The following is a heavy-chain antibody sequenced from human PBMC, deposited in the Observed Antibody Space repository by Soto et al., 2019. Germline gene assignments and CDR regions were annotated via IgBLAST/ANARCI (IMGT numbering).Heavy chain of an antibody. CDR1: GFTFRNYA. CDR2: IGRTGGST. CDR3: AKNPLFGQWLEPFDY. J-gene: IGHJ4*02. Sequence: GGSLRLSCGVSGFTFRNYAMSWVRQAPGKGLEWVSTIGRTGGSTYYADSAKGRFIISRDNSKNTLFLQMNALRAEDTAVYYCAKNPLFGQWLEPFDYWGQGTLVTVSS. V-gene: IGHV3-23*01. D-gene: IGHD6-19*01.